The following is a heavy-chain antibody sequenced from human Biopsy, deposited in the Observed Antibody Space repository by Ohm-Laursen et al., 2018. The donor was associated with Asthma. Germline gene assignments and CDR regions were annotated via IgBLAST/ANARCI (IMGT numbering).Heavy chain of an antibody. CDR3: ARDLSGYCTSSACYGFDS. CDR2: INYSGST. V-gene: IGHV4-31*03. Sequence: SQTLSLTCTVSGGSLSSGPYYWSWVRQHPGKGLEWIGYINYSGSTFYSPSLESRVTVSVDTSKNQFYLKLSSVTAADTAVYYCARDLSGYCTSSACYGFDSWGQGTLVTVSS. J-gene: IGHJ5*01. CDR1: GGSLSSGPYY. D-gene: IGHD2-8*01.